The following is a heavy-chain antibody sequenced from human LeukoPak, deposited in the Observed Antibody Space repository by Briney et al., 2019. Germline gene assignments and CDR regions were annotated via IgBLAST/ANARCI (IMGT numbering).Heavy chain of an antibody. Sequence: PSETLSLTCTVSGGSISNYFWTWIRQPPGRGLEWIGYIYYSGSTNYNPSLKSRVTISVDTSKNQFSLKLSSVTAADTAVYYCARLESRLWISYYYYYMDVWGKGTTVTVSS. J-gene: IGHJ6*03. CDR3: ARLESRLWISYYYYYMDV. D-gene: IGHD1-1*01. CDR2: IYYSGST. V-gene: IGHV4-59*01. CDR1: GGSISNYF.